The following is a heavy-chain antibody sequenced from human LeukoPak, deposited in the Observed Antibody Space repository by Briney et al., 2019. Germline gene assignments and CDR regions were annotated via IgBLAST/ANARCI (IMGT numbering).Heavy chain of an antibody. CDR3: ARDTVLYGMDV. V-gene: IGHV4-30-2*01. D-gene: IGHD4-17*01. CDR1: GGSISSGGYS. J-gene: IGHJ6*02. Sequence: PSQTLSLTCAVSGGSISSGGYSWSWIRQPPGTGLEWIGYIYHSGSTYYNPSLKSRVTISVDRSKNQFSLKLSSVTAADTAVYYCARDTVLYGMDVWGQGTTVTVSS. CDR2: IYHSGST.